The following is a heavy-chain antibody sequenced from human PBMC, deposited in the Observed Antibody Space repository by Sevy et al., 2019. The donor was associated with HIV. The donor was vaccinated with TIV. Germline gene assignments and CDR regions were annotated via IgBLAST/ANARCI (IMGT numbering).Heavy chain of an antibody. J-gene: IGHJ3*02. D-gene: IGHD1-26*01. CDR1: GFTFSSYW. CDR2: IKQDGSEK. V-gene: IGHV3-7*01. Sequence: GGSLRLSCAASGFTFSSYWMSWVRQAPGKGLEWVANIKQDGSEKYYVDSVKGRFTISRDNAKNSLYLQRNSLRAEDTAVYDCARDHDRGIVGAEDAFDIWGQGTMVTVSS. CDR3: ARDHDRGIVGAEDAFDI.